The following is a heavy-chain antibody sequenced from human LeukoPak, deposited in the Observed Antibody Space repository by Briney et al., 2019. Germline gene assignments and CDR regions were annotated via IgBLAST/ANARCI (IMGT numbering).Heavy chain of an antibody. CDR2: LIRGGGTT. CDR1: GFNFNMFA. Sequence: PGGSLRLSCTGSGFNFNMFAMNWVRQAPGQGLEWVSGLIRGGGTTNYADSVKGRFTISRDKSKNMVFLQMNSLRPEDTAVYYCAKEQRIRHCSEGVCMEGYYFDYWGQGSLVTVSS. D-gene: IGHD2-8*01. V-gene: IGHV3-23*01. CDR3: AKEQRIRHCSEGVCMEGYYFDY. J-gene: IGHJ4*02.